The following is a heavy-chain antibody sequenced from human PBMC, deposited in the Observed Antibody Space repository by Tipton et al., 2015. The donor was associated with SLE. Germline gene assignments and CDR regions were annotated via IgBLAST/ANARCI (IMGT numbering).Heavy chain of an antibody. Sequence: TLSLTCTVSGGSISSYDYYWSWIRQRPGRGLEWIGYIYYSGTTYYNTSLKSRVTISIDTSKNQFSLKLTSVAAADTAMYYCASLVGVSTSGAFDLWGQGTMVTVSS. D-gene: IGHD1-26*01. CDR3: ASLVGVSTSGAFDL. V-gene: IGHV4-30-4*01. CDR1: GGSISSYDYY. CDR2: IYYSGTT. J-gene: IGHJ3*01.